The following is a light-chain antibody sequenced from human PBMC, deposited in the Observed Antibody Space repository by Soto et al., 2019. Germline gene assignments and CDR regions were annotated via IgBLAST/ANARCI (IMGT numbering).Light chain of an antibody. Sequence: DIQMTQSPSSLSASVGDRVTITCRASQAIRNDLAWFQQKPGKAPKRLIYAASSSQGGVPSRFSGSGSGKDFPLTIRSLQPEDFETYYCLQHNSYPFPFGQGTELDIK. J-gene: IGKJ2*01. CDR3: LQHNSYPFP. CDR2: AAS. V-gene: IGKV1-17*01. CDR1: QAIRND.